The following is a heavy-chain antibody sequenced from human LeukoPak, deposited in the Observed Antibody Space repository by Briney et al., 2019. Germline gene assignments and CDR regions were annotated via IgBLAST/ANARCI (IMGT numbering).Heavy chain of an antibody. D-gene: IGHD3-22*01. CDR2: ISGSGGGT. V-gene: IGHV3-23*01. J-gene: IGHJ4*02. Sequence: PGRSLRLSCAASGFTFSSYAMSWVRQAPGKGLECVSTISGSGGGTYYADSVKGRFTISRDNSKNTLYLQMNSLRAEDTAVYYCAKSRARREGSSGSIDYWGQGTLVTVSS. CDR3: AKSRARREGSSGSIDY. CDR1: GFTFSSYA.